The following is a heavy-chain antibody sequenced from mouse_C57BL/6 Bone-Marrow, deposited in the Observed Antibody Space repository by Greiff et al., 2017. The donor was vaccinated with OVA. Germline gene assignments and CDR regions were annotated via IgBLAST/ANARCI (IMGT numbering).Heavy chain of an antibody. CDR2: IDPSDSYT. Sequence: QVQLQQPGAELVKPGASVKLSCKASGYTFTSYWMQWVKQRPGQGLEWIGEIDPSDSYTNYNQKFKGKATLTVDTSSSTAYMQLSSLTSEDSAVYYCASGGAYWGQGTLVTVSA. J-gene: IGHJ3*01. CDR3: ASGGAY. V-gene: IGHV1-50*01. CDR1: GYTFTSYW.